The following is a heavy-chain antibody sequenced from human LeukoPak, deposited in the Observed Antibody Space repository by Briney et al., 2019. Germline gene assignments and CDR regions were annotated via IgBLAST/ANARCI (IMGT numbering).Heavy chain of an antibody. J-gene: IGHJ6*03. D-gene: IGHD6-13*01. CDR2: INPSGGRT. CDR1: GYTFTSNY. Sequence: ASVKVSCKASGYTFTSNYMHWVRQAPGQGLEWMGIINPSGGRTSYAQKLQGRVTMTTDTSTSTAYMELRSLRSDDTAVYYCARDGAAAGPSNYYYYYYMDVWGKGTTVTVSS. CDR3: ARDGAAAGPSNYYYYYYMDV. V-gene: IGHV1-46*01.